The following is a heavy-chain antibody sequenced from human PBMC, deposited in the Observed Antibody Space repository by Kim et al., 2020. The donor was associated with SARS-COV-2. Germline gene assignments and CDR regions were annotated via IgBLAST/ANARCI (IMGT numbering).Heavy chain of an antibody. V-gene: IGHV3-9*01. Sequence: GGSLRLSCATSGFTFDNYAMHWIRQTPGKGLEWVSSISWNSGTIEYADSVKGRFTISRDNTRNFLYLQMDSLRPEDTALYRCARGASGTQDDFHVWGQGTMVTVSS. J-gene: IGHJ3*01. CDR1: GFTFDNYA. CDR3: ARGASGTQDDFHV. CDR2: ISWNSGTI. D-gene: IGHD1-1*01.